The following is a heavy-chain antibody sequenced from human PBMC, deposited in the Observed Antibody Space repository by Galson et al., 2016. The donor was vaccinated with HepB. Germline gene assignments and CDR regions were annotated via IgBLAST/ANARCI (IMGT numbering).Heavy chain of an antibody. CDR2: IYSGGST. Sequence: SLRLSCAASGFTVSSNYMSWVRQAPGKGLEWVSVIYSGGSTYDADSVKGRFTISRDNAKNSLYLQMNTLRAEDTAVYYCARSPGGGLFHYWGQGTLVTVSS. J-gene: IGHJ4*02. V-gene: IGHV3-53*01. CDR1: GFTVSSNY. CDR3: ARSPGGGLFHY. D-gene: IGHD3-10*01.